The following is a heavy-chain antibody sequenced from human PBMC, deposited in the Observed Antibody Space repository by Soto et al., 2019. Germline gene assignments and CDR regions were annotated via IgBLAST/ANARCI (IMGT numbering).Heavy chain of an antibody. J-gene: IGHJ3*02. CDR1: GYTFTSYG. CDR3: ARITPPMVRGEDAFDI. V-gene: IGHV1-18*01. Sequence: GASVKVSCKASGYTFTSYGISWVRQAPGQGLEWMGWISAYNGNTNYAQKLQGRVTMTTDTSTSTAYMELRSLRSDDTAVYYCARITPPMVRGEDAFDIWGQGTMVTVSS. CDR2: ISAYNGNT. D-gene: IGHD3-10*01.